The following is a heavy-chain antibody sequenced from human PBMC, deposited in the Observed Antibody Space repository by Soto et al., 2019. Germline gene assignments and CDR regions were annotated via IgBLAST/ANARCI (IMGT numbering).Heavy chain of an antibody. J-gene: IGHJ6*02. CDR3: ARTDYGRATLPQPYYYYGKDV. D-gene: IGHD3-16*01. CDR2: IIPIFGTA. V-gene: IGHV1-69*13. Sequence: SVKVSCKASGGTFSSYAISWVRQAPGQGLEWMGGIIPIFGTANYAQKFQGRVTITADESTSTAYMELSSLRSEDTAVYYCARTDYGRATLPQPYYYYGKDVWGQGTTVTVSS. CDR1: GGTFSSYA.